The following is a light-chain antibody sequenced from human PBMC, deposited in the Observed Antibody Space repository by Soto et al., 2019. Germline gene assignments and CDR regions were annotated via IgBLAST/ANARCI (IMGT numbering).Light chain of an antibody. CDR1: QSISSL. V-gene: IGKV3-15*01. CDR3: QQYTDWRT. CDR2: DAS. J-gene: IGKJ1*01. Sequence: EIVMTQSPATLSVSPGERATLSCRASQSISSLLAWYQQKPDQAPRLLIYDASTRATGVPARFSGSGSGTEFTLTISSLQSEDFAVYYCQQYTDWRTFGQGTKVEIK.